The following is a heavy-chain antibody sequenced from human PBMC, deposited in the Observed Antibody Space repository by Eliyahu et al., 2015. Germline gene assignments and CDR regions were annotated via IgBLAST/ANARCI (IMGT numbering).Heavy chain of an antibody. CDR3: ARGGGSGSYYLTYYYYYYMDV. CDR1: GFTFXSYG. D-gene: IGHD3-10*01. Sequence: QVQLVESGGGVVQPGRSLRLSCAASGFTFXSYGXHWVRXAPGKGLEWVAVIWYDGSNKYYADSVKGRFTISRDNSKNTLYLQMSSLRGEDTAVYYCARGGGSGSYYLTYYYYYYMDVWGKGTTVTVSS. V-gene: IGHV3-33*01. CDR2: IWYDGSNK. J-gene: IGHJ6*03.